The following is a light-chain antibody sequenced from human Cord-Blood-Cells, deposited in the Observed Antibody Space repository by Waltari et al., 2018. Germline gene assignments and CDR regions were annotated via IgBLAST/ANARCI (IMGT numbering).Light chain of an antibody. V-gene: IGLV1-40*01. CDR1: SSNIGAGYD. CDR2: GNS. J-gene: IGLJ1*01. CDR3: QSYDSSLSGRV. Sequence: QSVLTQPPSVSGAPGQRVTISCTGSSSNIGAGYDVHWYQQLPGTAPKHLIYGNSNRASGVPDRLSGAKSGTSASLAITGLQAEDEADYYCQSYDSSLSGRVFGTGTKVTVL.